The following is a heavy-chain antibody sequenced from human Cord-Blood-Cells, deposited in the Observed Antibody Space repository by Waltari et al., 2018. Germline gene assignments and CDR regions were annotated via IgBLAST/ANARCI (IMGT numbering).Heavy chain of an antibody. CDR3: ARDRAYYGSGSYYFDI. CDR2: IYYSGST. J-gene: IGHJ3*02. V-gene: IGHV4-59*01. CDR1: GAAHSSYY. D-gene: IGHD3-10*01. Sequence: QVQLQEPGPGLVKPSETLSLTCTVSGAAHSSYYRSWIRKPPGKGLEWIGYIYYSGSTNYNPSLKSRVTISVDTSKNQFSLKLSSVTAADTAVYYCARDRAYYGSGSYYFDIWGQGTMVTVSS.